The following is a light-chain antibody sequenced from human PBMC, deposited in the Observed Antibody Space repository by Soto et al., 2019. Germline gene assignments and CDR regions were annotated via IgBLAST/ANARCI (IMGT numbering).Light chain of an antibody. CDR2: EVS. Sequence: QSALTQPASVSGSPGQSITISCTGTSSDVGSYNLVSWYRQHPTKAPKLMIYEVSKRPSGVSNRFSGSKSDNTASLTISGLQAEDEADYYCCSYAGSSTLAVFGGGTQLTVL. J-gene: IGLJ7*01. CDR3: CSYAGSSTLAV. CDR1: SSDVGSYNL. V-gene: IGLV2-23*02.